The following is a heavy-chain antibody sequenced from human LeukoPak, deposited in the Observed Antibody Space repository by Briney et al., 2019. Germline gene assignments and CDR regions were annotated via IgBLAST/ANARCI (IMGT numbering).Heavy chain of an antibody. J-gene: IGHJ4*02. CDR2: IYYSGST. Sequence: PSETLSLTCTVSGGSISSYYWSWIRQPPGKGLEWIGYIYYSGSTNHNPSLKSRVTISVDTSKNQFSLKLSSVTAADTAVYYCARVKYYYDSSGCSQNFDYWGQGTLVTVSS. CDR1: GGSISSYY. D-gene: IGHD3-22*01. V-gene: IGHV4-59*01. CDR3: ARVKYYYDSSGCSQNFDY.